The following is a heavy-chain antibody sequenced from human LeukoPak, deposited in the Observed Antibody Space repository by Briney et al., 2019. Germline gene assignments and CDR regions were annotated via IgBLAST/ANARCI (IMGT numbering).Heavy chain of an antibody. CDR2: IYYSGST. CDR3: ARAGELRDSDAFDI. D-gene: IGHD1-26*01. J-gene: IGHJ3*02. Sequence: SETLSLTCTVSGGSISSYYWSWIRQPPGKGLEWIGYIYYSGSTNYNPSLKSRVTISVDTPKNQFSPKLSSVTAADTAVYYCARAGELRDSDAFDIWGQGTMVTVSS. CDR1: GGSISSYY. V-gene: IGHV4-59*01.